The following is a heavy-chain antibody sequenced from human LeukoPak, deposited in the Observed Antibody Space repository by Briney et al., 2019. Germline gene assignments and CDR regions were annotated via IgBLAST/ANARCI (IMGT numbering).Heavy chain of an antibody. CDR1: GFTFSSYA. V-gene: IGHV3-30-3*01. Sequence: GGSLRLSCAASGFTFSSYAMHWVRQAPGKGLEWVAVISYDGSNKYYAGSVKGRFTISRDNSKNTLYLQMNSLRAEDTAVYYCARDRIYCSSTSCYGEAYYYYYGMDVWGQGTTVTVSS. CDR3: ARDRIYCSSTSCYGEAYYYYYGMDV. CDR2: ISYDGSNK. D-gene: IGHD2-2*01. J-gene: IGHJ6*02.